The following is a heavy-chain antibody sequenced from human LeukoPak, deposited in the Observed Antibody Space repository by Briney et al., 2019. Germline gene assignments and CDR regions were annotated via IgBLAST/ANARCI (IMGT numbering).Heavy chain of an antibody. CDR3: ARGRPGYYGMDV. J-gene: IGHJ6*02. V-gene: IGHV6-1*01. CDR2: TYYRSKWYN. Sequence: SQTLSLTCAISGDSVPSNSAAWNWIRQSPSRGLEWLGRTYYRSKWYNDYAVSVKSRITVNPATSENQFSLQLKSVTPEDTAVYYCARGRPGYYGMDVWGQGTTVTVSS. CDR1: GDSVPSNSAA.